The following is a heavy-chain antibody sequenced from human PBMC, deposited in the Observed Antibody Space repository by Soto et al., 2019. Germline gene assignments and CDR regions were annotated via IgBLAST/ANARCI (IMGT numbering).Heavy chain of an antibody. CDR3: ARQGSVWYFFDS. V-gene: IGHV4-39*01. Sequence: SATLSLTCTLSVASISQSYWGWNRQPPGKGLEWIATIYHSGSTYYNPSLKSRITISVDTSKNQFSLKLSSVTAADTAVYYCARQGSVWYFFDSWGQGTLVTVSS. J-gene: IGHJ4*02. D-gene: IGHD6-19*01. CDR2: IYHSGST. CDR1: VASISQSY.